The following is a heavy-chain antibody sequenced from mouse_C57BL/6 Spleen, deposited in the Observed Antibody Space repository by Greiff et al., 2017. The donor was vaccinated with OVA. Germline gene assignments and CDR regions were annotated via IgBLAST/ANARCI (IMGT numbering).Heavy chain of an antibody. D-gene: IGHD1-1*01. CDR2: IYPGDGDT. CDR1: GYTFTSYC. CDR3: ARDYYGSSFFDY. V-gene: IGHV1-12*01. Sequence: LQQSGAELVRPGASVKLSCKASGYTFTSYCMHWVKQTPRHGLEWIGDIYPGDGDTSYNQKFKGKATLTVDKSSSTAYMQLSSLTSEDSAVYYCARDYYGSSFFDYWGQGTTLTVSS. J-gene: IGHJ2*01.